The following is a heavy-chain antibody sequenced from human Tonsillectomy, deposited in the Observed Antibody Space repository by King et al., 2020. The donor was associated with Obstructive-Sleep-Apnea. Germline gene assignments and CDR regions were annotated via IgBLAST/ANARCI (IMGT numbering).Heavy chain of an antibody. CDR1: GFSLNTGGMC. D-gene: IGHD2-2*01. J-gene: IGHJ4*02. CDR2: IDWVDDK. CDR3: ARMILGAYQIDY. V-gene: IGHV2-70*01. Sequence: TLKESGPALVKPTQTLTLTCTFSGFSLNTGGMCVSCIRQPPGKALEWLAPIDWVDDKYYSTSLKTRLTISKDTSNNQVVLTMTNMDPVDTATYYCARMILGAYQIDYWGQGTLVTVSS.